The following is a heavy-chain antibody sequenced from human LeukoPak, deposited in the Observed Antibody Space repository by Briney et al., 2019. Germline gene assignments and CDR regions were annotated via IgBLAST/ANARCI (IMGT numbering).Heavy chain of an antibody. CDR3: ARGSSGWRSGGDY. CDR1: GFTFSSYS. CDR2: ISSSSSYI. V-gene: IGHV3-21*01. D-gene: IGHD6-19*01. Sequence: GGSLRLSCAASGFTFSSYSMNWVHQAPGKGLEWVSSISSSSSYIYYADSVKGRFTISRDNAKNSLYLQMNSLRAEDTAVYYCARGSSGWRSGGDYWGQGTLVTVSS. J-gene: IGHJ4*02.